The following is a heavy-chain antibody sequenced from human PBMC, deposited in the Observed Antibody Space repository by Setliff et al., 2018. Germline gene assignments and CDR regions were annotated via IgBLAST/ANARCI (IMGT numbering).Heavy chain of an antibody. CDR3: ATTGTYRYFDY. D-gene: IGHD1-1*01. CDR1: GDSIGSSRYY. V-gene: IGHV4-39*01. CDR2: IYYSGAT. Sequence: PSETLSLTCTVSGDSIGSSRYYWAWIRQPPGKGLEWIGNIYYSGATYSNPSLKSRVTMSVDTSKNQFSLRLNSVTASDTAVYYCATTGTYRYFDYWGQGTLVTV. J-gene: IGHJ4*02.